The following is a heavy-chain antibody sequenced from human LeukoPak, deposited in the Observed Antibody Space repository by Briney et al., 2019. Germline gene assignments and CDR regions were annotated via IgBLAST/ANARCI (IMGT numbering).Heavy chain of an antibody. J-gene: IGHJ6*03. CDR3: ARTTEGGYTYGYFYYYYMDV. V-gene: IGHV4-59*01. CDR1: GGSISSYY. Sequence: TSETLSLTCTVSGGSISSYYWSWIRQPPGKGLEWIGYIYYSGSNNYNPSLKSRVTISVDTSKNQFSLKLTSVTAADTAVYYCARTTEGGYTYGYFYYYYMDVWGKGTTVTISS. CDR2: IYYSGSN. D-gene: IGHD5-18*01.